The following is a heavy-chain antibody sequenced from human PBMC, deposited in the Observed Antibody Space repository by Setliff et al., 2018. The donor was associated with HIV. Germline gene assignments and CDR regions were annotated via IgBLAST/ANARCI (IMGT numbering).Heavy chain of an antibody. D-gene: IGHD1-26*01. Sequence: ASVKVSCKASGYSFTSYGLSWVRQAPGQGLDWMGSITTYNGGTNYAQKFQGRVTMTTDTSTSTAYMELRSLRSDDTAVYCCTRGGYSGAFLDAFDIWGQGTMVTVSS. CDR3: TRGGYSGAFLDAFDI. CDR1: GYSFTSYG. V-gene: IGHV1-18*01. CDR2: ITTYNGGT. J-gene: IGHJ3*02.